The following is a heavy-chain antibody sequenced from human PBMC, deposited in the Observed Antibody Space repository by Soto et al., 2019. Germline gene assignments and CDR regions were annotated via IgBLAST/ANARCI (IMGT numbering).Heavy chain of an antibody. Sequence: GASVKVSCKASGYTFTSYGISWVRQAPGQGLEWIGWIGAYNGNTNYAQKFQERVTITRDMSTSTAYMELSSLRSEDTAVYYCAAGLGAAAGYYYGMDVWGQGTTVTVS. V-gene: IGHV1-18*01. J-gene: IGHJ6*02. CDR1: GYTFTSYG. CDR3: AAGLGAAAGYYYGMDV. CDR2: IGAYNGNT. D-gene: IGHD6-25*01.